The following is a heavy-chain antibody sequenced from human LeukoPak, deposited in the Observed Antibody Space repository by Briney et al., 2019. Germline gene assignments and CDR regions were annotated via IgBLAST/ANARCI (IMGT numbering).Heavy chain of an antibody. V-gene: IGHV3-30*18. D-gene: IGHD3-10*01. CDR3: AKDRGGQLDY. CDR1: GFTVSSNY. Sequence: GGSLRLSCAASGFTVSSNYMSWVRQAPGKGLEWVAVISYDGSNKYYADSVKGRFTISRDNSKNTLYLQMNSLRAEDTAVYYCAKDRGGQLDYWGQGTLVTVSS. J-gene: IGHJ4*02. CDR2: ISYDGSNK.